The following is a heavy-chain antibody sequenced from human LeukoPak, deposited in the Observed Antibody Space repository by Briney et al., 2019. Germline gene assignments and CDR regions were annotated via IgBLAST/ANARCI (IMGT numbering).Heavy chain of an antibody. Sequence: SLSLTCTVSVGSVSSSRFLWGWTREPTGKGLEWLGSIYYSGSTYYNPSLKSRVPISVDTSKNQFSLKLSSVTAADTAVYYCARGQRITIFGVVTPRAFDIWGQGTMVTVSS. CDR3: ARGQRITIFGVVTPRAFDI. D-gene: IGHD3-3*01. V-gene: IGHV4-39*07. J-gene: IGHJ3*02. CDR2: IYYSGST. CDR1: VGSVSSSRFL.